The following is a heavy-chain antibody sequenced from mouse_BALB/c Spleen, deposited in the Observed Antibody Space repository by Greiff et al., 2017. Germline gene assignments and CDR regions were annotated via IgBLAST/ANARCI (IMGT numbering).Heavy chain of an antibody. CDR1: GFTFSSYY. J-gene: IGHJ1*01. V-gene: IGHV5-6-2*01. Sequence: EVMLVESWGGLVKLGGSLKLSCAASGFTFSSYYMSWVRQTPEKRLELVAAINSNGGSTYYPDTVKGRFTISRDNAKNTLYLQMSSLKSEDTALYYCARQGGYYYGSSYCWYFDVWGAGTTVTVSS. D-gene: IGHD1-1*01. CDR2: INSNGGST. CDR3: ARQGGYYYGSSYCWYFDV.